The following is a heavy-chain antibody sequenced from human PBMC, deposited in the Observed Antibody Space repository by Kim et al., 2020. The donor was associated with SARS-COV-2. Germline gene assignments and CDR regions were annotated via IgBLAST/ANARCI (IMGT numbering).Heavy chain of an antibody. CDR3: ARDTYYGMDV. J-gene: IGHJ6*02. CDR2: DT. V-gene: IGHV3-13*01. Sequence: DTYYQGSVKGRFTISRENAKNSLYLQMNSLRAGDTAVYYCARDTYYGMDVWGQGTTVTVSS.